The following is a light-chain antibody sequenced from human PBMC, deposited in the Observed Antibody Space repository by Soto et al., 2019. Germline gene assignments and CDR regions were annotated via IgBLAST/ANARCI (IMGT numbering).Light chain of an antibody. CDR2: GAS. J-gene: IGKJ5*01. V-gene: IGKV3-15*01. CDR3: QQYGSSPLIS. Sequence: EIVMTQSPATLSVSPWDIATLSCRASQSVGTNLAWYQQKPGQAPRLLMYGASTGASGFPARFSGSGSGRDFTPTISGLEPEDFAVYYCQQYGSSPLISFGQGTRLEIK. CDR1: QSVGTN.